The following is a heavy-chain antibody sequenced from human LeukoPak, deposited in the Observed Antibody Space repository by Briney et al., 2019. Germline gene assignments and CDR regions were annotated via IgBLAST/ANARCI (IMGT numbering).Heavy chain of an antibody. D-gene: IGHD2-2*02. J-gene: IGHJ4*02. V-gene: IGHV3-7*01. CDR1: GFTFSSYW. CDR3: ASYCSSTSCYTFDY. Sequence: GGSLRLSCAASGFTFSSYWMTWVRQAPGKGLEWVANMNQDGSQKCYLDSVKGRFTISRDNAKNSLNLQMNSLRAEDSAVYYCASYCSSTSCYTFDYWGQGTLVTVSS. CDR2: MNQDGSQK.